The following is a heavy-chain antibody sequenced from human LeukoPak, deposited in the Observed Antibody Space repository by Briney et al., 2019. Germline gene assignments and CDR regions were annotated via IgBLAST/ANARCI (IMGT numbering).Heavy chain of an antibody. Sequence: SETLSLTCTVYGGSFSGYYWSWIRQPPGKGLEWIGEINHSGSTNYNPSLKSRVTISVDTSKNQFSLKLSSVTAADTAVYFCARGPPTDYYDSSGFYYVFDYWGQGTLVTVSS. CDR3: ARGPPTDYYDSSGFYYVFDY. J-gene: IGHJ4*02. D-gene: IGHD3-22*01. CDR2: INHSGST. CDR1: GGSFSGYY. V-gene: IGHV4-34*01.